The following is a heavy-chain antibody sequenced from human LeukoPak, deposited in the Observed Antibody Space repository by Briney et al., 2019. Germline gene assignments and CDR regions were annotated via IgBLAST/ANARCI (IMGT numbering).Heavy chain of an antibody. D-gene: IGHD2-8*02. V-gene: IGHV3-74*01. CDR2: INSDGRSR. J-gene: IGHJ4*02. CDR3: ARDSDSCTGGSCSFDY. Sequence: PGGSLRLSCAASGFTFSNHWMHWVRQAPGKGLVWVSRINSDGRSRSYADSVKGRFTISRDNAKNTLYLQMNSLRAEDTAVYYCARDSDSCTGGSCSFDYWGQGTLVTVSS. CDR1: GFTFSNHW.